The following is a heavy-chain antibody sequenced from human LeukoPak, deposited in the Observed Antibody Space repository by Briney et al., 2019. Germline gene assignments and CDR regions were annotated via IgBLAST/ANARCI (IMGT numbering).Heavy chain of an antibody. CDR1: GGSISSGDYY. V-gene: IGHV4-61*09. Sequence: SETLSLTCTVSGGSISSGDYYWSWIRQPAGEGLEWVGHIYSTGSTLYNPSLKTRVTLSVDRSKNQFSLSLNSVTAADTAMYYCARDWGTWHAFDLWGQGTMVTVSS. CDR2: IYSTGST. J-gene: IGHJ3*01. CDR3: ARDWGTWHAFDL. D-gene: IGHD3-16*01.